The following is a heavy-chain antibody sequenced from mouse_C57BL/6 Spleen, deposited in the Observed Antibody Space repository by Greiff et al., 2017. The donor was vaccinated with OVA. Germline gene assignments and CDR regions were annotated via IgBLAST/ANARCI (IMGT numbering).Heavy chain of an antibody. V-gene: IGHV5-6*01. Sequence: EVKLVESGGDLVKPGGSLKLSCAASGFTFSGYGFSWVRQTPDKRLEWVATISIGGSYTYYPDSVKGRFTISRDNAKNTLYLQMSSLKSEDTAMYYCASLYGSSSWFAYWGQGTLVTVSA. J-gene: IGHJ3*01. CDR1: GFTFSGYG. CDR3: ASLYGSSSWFAY. D-gene: IGHD1-1*01. CDR2: ISIGGSYT.